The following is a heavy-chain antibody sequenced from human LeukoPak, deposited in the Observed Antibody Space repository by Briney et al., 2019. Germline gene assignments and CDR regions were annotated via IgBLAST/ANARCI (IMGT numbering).Heavy chain of an antibody. CDR1: GGTFSSYA. CDR2: IIPIFGTA. CDR3: ARDGGPSSSQRDYYYYYMDV. J-gene: IGHJ6*03. Sequence: ASVKVSCKASGGTFSSYAISWVRQAPGQGLEWMGGIIPIFGTANYAQKFQGRVTITTDESTSTAYMELSSLRSEDTAVYYCARDGGPSSSQRDYYYYYMDVWGKGTTVTVSS. D-gene: IGHD2-2*01. V-gene: IGHV1-69*05.